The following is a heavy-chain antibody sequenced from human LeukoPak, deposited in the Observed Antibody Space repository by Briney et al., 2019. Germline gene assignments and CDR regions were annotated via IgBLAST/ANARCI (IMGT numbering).Heavy chain of an antibody. CDR1: GVIVSGNY. CDR3: ARDVVGATGDYYGMDV. D-gene: IGHD1-26*01. J-gene: IGHJ6*02. V-gene: IGHV3-53*01. CDR2: IYSGGST. Sequence: PGGSLRLSCAASGVIVSGNYMSWVRQAPGKGLEWVSLIYSGGSTYYADSVKGRFTISRNNSKNTLYLQMNSLRGEDTAVYYCARDVVGATGDYYGMDVWGQGTTVIVSS.